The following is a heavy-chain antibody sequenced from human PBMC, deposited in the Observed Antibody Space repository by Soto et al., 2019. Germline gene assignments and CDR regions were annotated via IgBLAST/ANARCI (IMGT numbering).Heavy chain of an antibody. CDR3: AHRPSYCSGGSSYSGFDY. CDR2: IYWDDDK. Sequence: QITLKESGPTLVKPTQTLTLTCTFSGFSLSTSGVGVGWIRQPPGKALEWLALIYWDDDKRYSPSLKSRLTITKDTSKNQVVVTMPNMHPVATATYYCAHRPSYCSGGSSYSGFDYWGQGTLVTVSS. J-gene: IGHJ4*02. V-gene: IGHV2-5*02. D-gene: IGHD2-15*01. CDR1: GFSLSTSGVG.